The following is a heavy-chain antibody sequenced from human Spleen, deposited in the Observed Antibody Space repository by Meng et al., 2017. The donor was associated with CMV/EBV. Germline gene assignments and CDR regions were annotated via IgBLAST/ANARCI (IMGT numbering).Heavy chain of an antibody. CDR3: AREWWLDYYGMDV. Sequence: LSLTCAASGFTFRSYSMNWVRQAPGKGLEWVSFISSSSDYIYYADSVKGRFTISRENAKNSLYLQMNSLRAEDTAIYYCAREWWLDYYGMDVWGQGTTVTVSS. CDR1: GFTFRSYS. CDR2: ISSSSDYI. D-gene: IGHD2-15*01. V-gene: IGHV3-21*01. J-gene: IGHJ6*02.